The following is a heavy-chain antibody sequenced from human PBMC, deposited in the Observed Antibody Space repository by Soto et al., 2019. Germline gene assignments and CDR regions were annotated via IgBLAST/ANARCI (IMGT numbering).Heavy chain of an antibody. J-gene: IGHJ4*02. CDR3: ARDLLVEAATPPSRLDS. Sequence: PTETLSLTRAVYGGSFSGYYWSWIRQPPGKGLEWIGEINHSGSTNYNPSLKSRATISVDTSKNQFSLKLTSVTAADTAVYYCARDLLVEAATPPSRLDSWGPGTLV. CDR1: GGSFSGYY. D-gene: IGHD2-15*01. CDR2: INHSGST. V-gene: IGHV4-34*01.